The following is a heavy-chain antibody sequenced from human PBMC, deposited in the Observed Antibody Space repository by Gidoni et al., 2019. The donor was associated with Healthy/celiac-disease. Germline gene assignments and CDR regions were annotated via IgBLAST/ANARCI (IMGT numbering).Heavy chain of an antibody. V-gene: IGHV3-73*01. CDR3: TKRGGNDYGESFSWYGMDV. CDR2: IRSKANSYAT. Sequence: EVQLVESGGGLVQPGGSLKLCCAASGFTFSGSAMHWVRQASGKGLGGVGRIRSKANSYATAYAASVKGRFTISRDDSKNTAYLQMNSLKTEDTAVYYCTKRGGNDYGESFSWYGMDVWGQGTTVTVSS. J-gene: IGHJ6*02. CDR1: GFTFSGSA. D-gene: IGHD4-17*01.